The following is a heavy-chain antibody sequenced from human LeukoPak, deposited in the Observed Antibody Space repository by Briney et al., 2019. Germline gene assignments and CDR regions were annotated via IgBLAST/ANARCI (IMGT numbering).Heavy chain of an antibody. Sequence: PGGSLRLSCAASGFTIRNYWMHWARQAPGKGLEWVSCIQSDGISTRYADSVKGRFTISKDDAKNTLYLEMSSLRAEDTAVYYCVPSAMPYLDYWGQGTLVTVSS. CDR1: GFTIRNYW. J-gene: IGHJ4*02. V-gene: IGHV3-74*01. CDR3: VPSAMPYLDY. CDR2: IQSDGIST. D-gene: IGHD2-2*01.